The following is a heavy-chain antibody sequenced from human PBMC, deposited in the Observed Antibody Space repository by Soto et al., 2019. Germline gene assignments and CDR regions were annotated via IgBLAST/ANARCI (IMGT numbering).Heavy chain of an antibody. CDR1: GFTFSSYG. CDR2: VDGSGDST. V-gene: IGHV3-23*01. CDR3: AKRDSSACFDY. J-gene: IGHJ4*02. Sequence: GGSLRLSCAASGFTFSSYGLSLVRQAPGKGLEWVSGVDGSGDSTYYADSVKGRFTISRDNSKNTLYLHMNSLRAEDTAVYYCAKRDSSACFDYWGQGTLVTVSS.